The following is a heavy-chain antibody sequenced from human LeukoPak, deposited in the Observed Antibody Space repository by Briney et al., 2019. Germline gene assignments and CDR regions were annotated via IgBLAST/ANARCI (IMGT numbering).Heavy chain of an antibody. CDR2: INPTGDRT. Sequence: GASVKVSCKASGYTFTSYYMHWVRQAPGQGLEWMGLINPTGDRTDYAQKFQGRVTMTRDTSTSTVYMELSSLRSEDTAVYYCARGPSITMVRGGQWYYYMDVWGKGTTVTISS. D-gene: IGHD3-10*01. J-gene: IGHJ6*03. CDR1: GYTFTSYY. V-gene: IGHV1-46*01. CDR3: ARGPSITMVRGGQWYYYMDV.